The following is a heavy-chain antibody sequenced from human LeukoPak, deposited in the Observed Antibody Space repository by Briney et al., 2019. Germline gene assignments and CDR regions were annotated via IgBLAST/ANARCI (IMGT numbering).Heavy chain of an antibody. CDR3: AKDLHYDFWSGYSDFGY. J-gene: IGHJ4*02. V-gene: IGHV3-9*03. Sequence: GGSLRLSCAASGFTFSSYGMHWVRQAPGKGLEWVSGISWNSGSIGYADSVKGRFTISRDNAKNSLYLQMNSLRAEDMALYYCAKDLHYDFWSGYSDFGYWGQGTLVTVSS. D-gene: IGHD3-3*01. CDR1: GFTFSSYG. CDR2: ISWNSGSI.